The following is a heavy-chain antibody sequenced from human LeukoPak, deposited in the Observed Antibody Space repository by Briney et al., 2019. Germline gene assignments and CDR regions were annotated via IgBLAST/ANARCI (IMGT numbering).Heavy chain of an antibody. CDR2: IYHSGST. CDR1: GYSISSGYY. V-gene: IGHV4-38-2*02. J-gene: IGHJ4*02. CDR3: ASTPYYYDSSGYRLLYYFDY. Sequence: SETLSLTCTVSGYSISSGYYWGWIRQPPGKGLEWIGSIYHSGSTYYNPSLRSRVTISVDTSKNQFSLKLSSVTAADTAVYYCASTPYYYDSSGYRLLYYFDYWDQGTLVTVSS. D-gene: IGHD3-22*01.